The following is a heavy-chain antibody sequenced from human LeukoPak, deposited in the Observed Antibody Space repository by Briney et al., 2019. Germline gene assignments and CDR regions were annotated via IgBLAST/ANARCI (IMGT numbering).Heavy chain of an antibody. D-gene: IGHD3-16*01. J-gene: IGHJ4*02. Sequence: PGGSLRLSCAASGFRFRSYWMSWFRQTPGKGLEWVGNIKTDGSETYYLDSVRGRFTISRDNAKNSLFLQMNSLRGEDTAVYYCVRDYVWATYDPHYWGQGTLVTVTS. CDR2: IKTDGSET. CDR3: VRDYVWATYDPHY. CDR1: GFRFRSYW. V-gene: IGHV3-7*01.